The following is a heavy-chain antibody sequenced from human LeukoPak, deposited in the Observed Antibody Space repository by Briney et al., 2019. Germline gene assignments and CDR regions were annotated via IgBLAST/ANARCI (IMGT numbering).Heavy chain of an antibody. CDR3: TSDYDSSGYLPDH. CDR1: GFNFGDYA. Sequence: GGFLRLSCTTSGFNFGDYAMSLFRPAPGKGPGVGGFIRSKAYGGTRACAASVKGRFTISRDGSKSIAYLEMYSLKTEDSVVYYGTSDYDSSGYLPDHWGQGTLVTVSS. J-gene: IGHJ5*02. D-gene: IGHD3-22*01. V-gene: IGHV3-49*01. CDR2: IRSKAYGGTR.